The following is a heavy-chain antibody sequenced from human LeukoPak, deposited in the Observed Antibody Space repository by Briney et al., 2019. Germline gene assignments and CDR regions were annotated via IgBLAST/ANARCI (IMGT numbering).Heavy chain of an antibody. Sequence: PGGSLRLSCTGFGFSFSGYWMSWVRQAPGKGLEWVANIKEDESEKYYVDSVKGRFTISRDNAKNSLYLQMNSLRVEDTAVYYCVRGNPFGEYWGQGTLVTVSS. CDR3: VRGNPFGEY. J-gene: IGHJ4*02. CDR2: IKEDESEK. CDR1: GFSFSGYW. D-gene: IGHD3-16*01. V-gene: IGHV3-7*03.